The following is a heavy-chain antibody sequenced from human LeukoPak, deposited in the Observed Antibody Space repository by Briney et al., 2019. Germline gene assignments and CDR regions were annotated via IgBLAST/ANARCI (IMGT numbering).Heavy chain of an antibody. CDR3: ARAVAGYNWFDP. D-gene: IGHD6-19*01. V-gene: IGHV4-61*02. J-gene: IGHJ5*02. CDR2: IYTSGST. Sequence: SETLSLTCTVSRGSISSGSYYWSWIRQPAGKGLEWIGRIYTSGSTNYNPSLKSRVTISVDTSKNQFSLKLSSVTAADTAVYYCARAVAGYNWFDPWGQGTLVTVSS. CDR1: RGSISSGSYY.